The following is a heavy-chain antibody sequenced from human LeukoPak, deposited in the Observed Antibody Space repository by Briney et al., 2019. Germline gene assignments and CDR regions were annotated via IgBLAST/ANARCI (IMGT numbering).Heavy chain of an antibody. J-gene: IGHJ1*01. Sequence: PGGSLRLSCAASGFTFSNAWMSWVRQAPGKGLEWVGRIKSKTDGGTSDYAAPVRGRFTISRDDSKNTLYLQMSSLITEDTAVYYCASAREYCISTNCYEYFQHWGQGTLVTVSS. CDR3: ASAREYCISTNCYEYFQH. V-gene: IGHV3-15*01. D-gene: IGHD2-2*01. CDR2: IKSKTDGGTS. CDR1: GFTFSNAW.